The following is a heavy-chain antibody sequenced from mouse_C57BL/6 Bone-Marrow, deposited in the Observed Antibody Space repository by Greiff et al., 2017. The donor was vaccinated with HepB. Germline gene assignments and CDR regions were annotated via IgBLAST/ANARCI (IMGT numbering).Heavy chain of an antibody. CDR2: IWTGGGT. CDR3: ARNFDYGSSYGFDV. Sequence: VQLQESGPGLVAPSQSLSITCTVSGFSLTSYAISWVRQPPGKGLEWLGVIWTGGGTNYNSALKSRLSISKDNSKSQVFLKMNRLQTDDTARYYCARNFDYGSSYGFDVWGTGTTVTVSS. J-gene: IGHJ1*03. CDR1: GFSLTSYA. V-gene: IGHV2-9-1*01. D-gene: IGHD1-1*01.